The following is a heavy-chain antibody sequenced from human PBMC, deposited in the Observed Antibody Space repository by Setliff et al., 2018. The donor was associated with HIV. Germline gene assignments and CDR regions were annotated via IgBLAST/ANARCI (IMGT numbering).Heavy chain of an antibody. CDR1: GGNFNTYG. V-gene: IGHV1-69*13. J-gene: IGHJ5*02. CDR3: ARDRFCSRGSCHEPNWFDP. D-gene: IGHD2-15*01. Sequence: SVKVSCKASGGNFNTYGISWVRQAPGQGLEWMGGIIPVFNTSKYLQKFQGRVTITADGSTSTVYMEVRSLMSEDSAVYYCARDRFCSRGSCHEPNWFDPWGQGTLVTVSS. CDR2: IIPVFNTS.